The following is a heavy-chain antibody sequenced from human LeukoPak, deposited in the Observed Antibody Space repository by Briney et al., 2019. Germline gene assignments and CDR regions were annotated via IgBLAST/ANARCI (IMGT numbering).Heavy chain of an antibody. Sequence: PSETLSLTCTVSGGSISSSSYYWGWIRPPPGKGLEWIGSIYYSGSTYYNRSLKSRVAISVDTSKNQFCLKRSSVSVSDTAVYYCARQDPSEVWGQGGMVTVSS. CDR2: IYYSGST. CDR1: GGSISSSSYY. CDR3: ARQDPSEV. J-gene: IGHJ4*02. V-gene: IGHV4-39*01. D-gene: IGHD1-26*01.